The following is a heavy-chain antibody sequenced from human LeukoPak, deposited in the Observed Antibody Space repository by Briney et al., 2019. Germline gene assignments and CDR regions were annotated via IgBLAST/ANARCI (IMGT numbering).Heavy chain of an antibody. Sequence: PSETLSLTCTVSGGSISSDYWSWIRQPPGKGLEWIGYISHGGTTSYNPSLQSRVTISVDTSKNQFSLKVTSVTAADTAVYYCARRVTSSGWYRDDSWDQGTLVTVSS. CDR3: ARRVTSSGWYRDDS. J-gene: IGHJ4*02. CDR1: GGSISSDY. D-gene: IGHD6-19*01. V-gene: IGHV4-59*08. CDR2: ISHGGTT.